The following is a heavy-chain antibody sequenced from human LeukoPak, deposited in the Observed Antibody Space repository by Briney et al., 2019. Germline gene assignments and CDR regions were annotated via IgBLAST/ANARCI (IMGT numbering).Heavy chain of an antibody. CDR3: AREYLYGSGNSQNSFDI. V-gene: IGHV4-59*13. D-gene: IGHD3-10*01. J-gene: IGHJ3*02. Sequence: SETLSLTCTVSGHSISSCHGSWIRQSPGRGRGWIGYMYYSGSTDYNPSLKTRVPISVDTSNSHFSLKLTSVTAVDTAVYYCAREYLYGSGNSQNSFDIWGQGTMVTVSS. CDR2: MYYSGST. CDR1: GHSISSCH.